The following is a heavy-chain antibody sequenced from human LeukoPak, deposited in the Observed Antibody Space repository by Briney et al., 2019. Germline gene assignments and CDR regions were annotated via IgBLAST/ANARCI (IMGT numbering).Heavy chain of an antibody. CDR2: VIPIFGTA. V-gene: IGHV1-69*06. CDR1: GGTFSSYA. CDR3: ARLCSIRWCLHDWFDP. D-gene: IGHD2-21*01. J-gene: IGHJ5*02. Sequence: SVKVSCKASGGTFSSYAISWVRQAPGQGLEWMGGVIPIFGTANYAQKFQGRVTITADKSTSTAYMELSSLRSDDTAVYYCARLCSIRWCLHDWFDPWGQGTLVTVSS.